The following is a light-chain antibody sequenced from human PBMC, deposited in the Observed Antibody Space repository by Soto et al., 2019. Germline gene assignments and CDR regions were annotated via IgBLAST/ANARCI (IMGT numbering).Light chain of an antibody. Sequence: DIQMTQSPSSLSAYLGDRVTITCRASQGISNYLAWYQQKPGRLPKLLLFGASTLQSGVPARFSGSGSGTLFTRTINGLLPDDVATYYCQKYYMDPFPFGPGTKWDSK. V-gene: IGKV1-27*01. CDR3: QKYYMDPFP. J-gene: IGKJ3*01. CDR2: GAS. CDR1: QGISNY.